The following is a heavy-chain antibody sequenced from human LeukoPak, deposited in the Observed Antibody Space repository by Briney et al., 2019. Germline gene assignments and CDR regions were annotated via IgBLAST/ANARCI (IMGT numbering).Heavy chain of an antibody. Sequence: SETLSLTCTVSGGSISSSSYYWGWIRQPPGKGLEWIGSIYYSGSTYYNPSLKSRVTISVDTSKNQFSLKLSSVTAADMAVYYCASQRDLNYFDYWGQGTLVTVSS. J-gene: IGHJ4*02. CDR3: ASQRDLNYFDY. V-gene: IGHV4-39*01. CDR1: GGSISSSSYY. CDR2: IYYSGST.